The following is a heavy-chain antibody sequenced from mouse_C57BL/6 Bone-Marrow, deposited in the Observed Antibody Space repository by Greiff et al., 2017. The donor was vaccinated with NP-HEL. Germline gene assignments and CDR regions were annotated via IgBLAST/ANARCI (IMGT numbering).Heavy chain of an antibody. V-gene: IGHV1-63*01. CDR3: ARSDCYYAMDY. J-gene: IGHJ4*01. Sequence: QVQLKESGAELVRPGTSVKMSCKASGYTFTNYWIGWAKQRPGHGLEWIGDIYPGGGYTNYNEKFKGKATLTADKSSSTAYMQFSSLTSEDSAIYYCARSDCYYAMDYWGQGTSVTVSS. CDR2: IYPGGGYT. CDR1: GYTFTNYW.